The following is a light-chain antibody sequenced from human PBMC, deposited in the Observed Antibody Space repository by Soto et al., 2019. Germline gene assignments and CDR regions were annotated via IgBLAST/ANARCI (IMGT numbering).Light chain of an antibody. CDR2: SYN. Sequence: VLSQPPSASGTPGQRFTISCSGNSSNIGSNTVNWYQHLPGTAPKLLIYSYNQRPSGVPHRFSGSKSGTSASLAISGLQYEDEADYYCATWDDSLNRYVFGNGTKVTV. J-gene: IGLJ1*01. CDR3: ATWDDSLNRYV. CDR1: SSNIGSNT. V-gene: IGLV1-44*01.